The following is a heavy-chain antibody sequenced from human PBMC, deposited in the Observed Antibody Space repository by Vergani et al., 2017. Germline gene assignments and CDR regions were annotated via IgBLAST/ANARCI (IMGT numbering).Heavy chain of an antibody. CDR2: ISWNSGAV. D-gene: IGHD4-17*01. J-gene: IGHJ3*02. CDR3: ARPSAPGDYDALDI. CDR1: GITFWKFG. Sequence: EVDLVESGGGLAQPGGSLRLSCEASGITFWKFGMHWVRQGPGKGLEWVSGISWNSGAVDYADSVRGRFTISRDNAKNSLFLEMNSLRAEDTAVYHCARPSAPGDYDALDIWGKGTMVTVSS. V-gene: IGHV3-9*01.